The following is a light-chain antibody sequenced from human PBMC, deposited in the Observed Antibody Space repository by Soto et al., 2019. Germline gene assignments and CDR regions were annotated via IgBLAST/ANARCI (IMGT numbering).Light chain of an antibody. CDR2: DVS. CDR3: SSFISSGTGVL. J-gene: IGLJ2*01. CDR1: SRDVGGYNY. V-gene: IGLV2-14*03. Sequence: QSVLTQPAFVSGSPGQSITISCTGTSRDVGGYNYVSWYQQHPGKAPKLVIFDVSNRPSGISNRFSGSKSGNTASLTISGLQTEDEADYYCSSFISSGTGVLFGGGTQLTVL.